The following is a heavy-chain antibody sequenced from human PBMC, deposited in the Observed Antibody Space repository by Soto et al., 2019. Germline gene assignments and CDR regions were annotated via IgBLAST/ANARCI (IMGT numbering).Heavy chain of an antibody. J-gene: IGHJ4*02. CDR3: ARAVAALVRGSIGGFDY. D-gene: IGHD3-10*01. CDR1: GGALNGYY. V-gene: IGHV4-34*01. CDR2: INHSGTV. Sequence: QVHLQQWGAGLLKPSETLSLTCAVNGGALNGYYWTWIRQSPGKGLQWIGEINHSGTVDYNPSLKSQLTSTIDTSKKQFSLTLTSVAAADTAVYYCARAVAALVRGSIGGFDYWGQGTLVTVAS.